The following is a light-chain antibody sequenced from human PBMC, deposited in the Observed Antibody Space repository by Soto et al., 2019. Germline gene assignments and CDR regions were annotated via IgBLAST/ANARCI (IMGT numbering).Light chain of an antibody. CDR2: GAS. Sequence: EIVLTQSPGTLSLSPGERATLSCRASQSVSSNSVAWYQQRPGQAPRLLIYGASSRATGIPDRFSGSGSGTDFTLTISRLEPEDFAVYYCQQYGRLPRTFGQGTKVEIK. CDR1: QSVSSNS. J-gene: IGKJ1*01. CDR3: QQYGRLPRT. V-gene: IGKV3-20*01.